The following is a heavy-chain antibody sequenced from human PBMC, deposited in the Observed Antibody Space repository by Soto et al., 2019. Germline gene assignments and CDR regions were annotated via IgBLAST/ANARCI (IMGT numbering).Heavy chain of an antibody. CDR3: AGEIPLYGDLPPIDY. J-gene: IGHJ4*02. Sequence: QVQLVESGGGVVQPGRSLRLSCAASGFTFSSYGMHWVRQAPGKGLEWVAVIWYDGSNKYYADSVKGRFTISRDNSKNPLYLQMNSLRAEDTAVYYCAGEIPLYGDLPPIDYWGQGTLVTVSS. D-gene: IGHD4-17*01. CDR1: GFTFSSYG. V-gene: IGHV3-33*01. CDR2: IWYDGSNK.